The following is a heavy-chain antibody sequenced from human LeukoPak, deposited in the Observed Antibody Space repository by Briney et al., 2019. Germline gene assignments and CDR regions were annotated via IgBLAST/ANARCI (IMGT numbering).Heavy chain of an antibody. J-gene: IGHJ4*02. V-gene: IGHV4-59*08. D-gene: IGHD6-19*01. Sequence: SETLSLTCFVSGGSINTYSWNWIRQSPERGLEWVGFLAHSGVTSYSSSLRSRVTISKDTSKNQFSLKLTSVTAADTAVYYCARWDDSDWAFGSWGPGTLVTVSS. CDR3: ARWDDSDWAFGS. CDR2: LAHSGVT. CDR1: GGSINTYS.